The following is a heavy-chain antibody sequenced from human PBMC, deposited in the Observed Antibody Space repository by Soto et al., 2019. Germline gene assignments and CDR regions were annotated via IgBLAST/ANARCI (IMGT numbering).Heavy chain of an antibody. V-gene: IGHV4-31*03. J-gene: IGHJ4*02. D-gene: IGHD3-10*01. CDR2: FYSNGNS. Sequence: TCTASDESLSSNNYAGTWIRQYPGKGLEWIGYFYSNGNSYSSPSLQSRVSMSVDPSRSKFSLMLSSVTAADTAVYFFARALYFYPSGRFYLASWGRGSL. CDR3: ARALYFYPSGRFYLAS. CDR1: DESLSSNNYA.